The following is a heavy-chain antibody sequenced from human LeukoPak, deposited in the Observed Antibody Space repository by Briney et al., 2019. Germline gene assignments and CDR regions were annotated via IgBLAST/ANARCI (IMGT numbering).Heavy chain of an antibody. CDR2: ISGGADIT. D-gene: IGHD4-23*01. CDR1: GFTSSSYA. CDR3: AKAQNNGGDFDY. Sequence: GGSLRLSCAASGFTSSSYAMSWVRQAPGKGLEWVSAISGGADITYYADSVKGRFTISRDNSKNTLYLQMNSLRAEDTAVYYCAKAQNNGGDFDYWGQGILVTVAS. J-gene: IGHJ4*02. V-gene: IGHV3-23*01.